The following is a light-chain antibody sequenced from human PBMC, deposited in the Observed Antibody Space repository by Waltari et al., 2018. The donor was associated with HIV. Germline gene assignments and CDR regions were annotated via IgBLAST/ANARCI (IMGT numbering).Light chain of an antibody. CDR1: RLRSYY. V-gene: IGLV3-19*01. J-gene: IGLJ1*01. CDR2: GKN. CDR3: HSRDSSGISYV. Sequence: SSELTQDPDVSVALGQTLKITCQGDRLRSYYSNWYQQKPGQAPVLVLHGKNSRPSGVPDRFSGSSSGSTASLTITGAQAEDEAVYYCHSRDSSGISYVLGNGTQVTVL.